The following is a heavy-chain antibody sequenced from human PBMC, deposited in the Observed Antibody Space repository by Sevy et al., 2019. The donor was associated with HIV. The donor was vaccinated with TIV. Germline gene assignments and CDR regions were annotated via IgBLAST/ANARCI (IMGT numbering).Heavy chain of an antibody. J-gene: IGHJ4*02. D-gene: IGHD2-15*01. CDR3: AKNRASAATGGFDY. V-gene: IGHV3-30*02. CDR2: IGYDGTDK. Sequence: GGSLRLSCTASGFTFSYYGMHWVRQAPGKGLEWVAFIGYDGTDKYYSESVKGRFAISRDNSKNTVFLEMNSLRTDDTAIYYCAKNRASAATGGFDYWGQGALVTVSS. CDR1: GFTFSYYG.